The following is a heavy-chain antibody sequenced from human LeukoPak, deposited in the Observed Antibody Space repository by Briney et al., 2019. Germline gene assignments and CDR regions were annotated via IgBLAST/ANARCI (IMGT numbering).Heavy chain of an antibody. CDR3: ARGGVYYDSSGYSRADY. Sequence: PSETLSLTCAVYGGSFSGYYWSWIRQPPGKGLEWIREINHSGSTNYNPSLKSRVTISVDTSKNQFSLKLSSVTAADTAVYYCARGGVYYDSSGYSRADYWGQGTLVTVSS. CDR1: GGSFSGYY. V-gene: IGHV4-34*01. J-gene: IGHJ4*02. CDR2: INHSGST. D-gene: IGHD3-22*01.